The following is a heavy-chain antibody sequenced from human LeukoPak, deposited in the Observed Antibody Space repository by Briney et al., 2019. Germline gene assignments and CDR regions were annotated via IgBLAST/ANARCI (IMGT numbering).Heavy chain of an antibody. D-gene: IGHD3-22*01. CDR3: ARRLRHYYDSSGYSTPYYFDY. Sequence: GESLKIPCKGSGYSFANYWIGWVRQMPGKGLEWMGIIYPSDSQTRYSPSFQGQVTISVDKSISTAFLQWSSLQASDTAIYYCARRLRHYYDSSGYSTPYYFDYWGQATLVTVSS. CDR1: GYSFANYW. V-gene: IGHV5-51*01. J-gene: IGHJ4*02. CDR2: IYPSDSQT.